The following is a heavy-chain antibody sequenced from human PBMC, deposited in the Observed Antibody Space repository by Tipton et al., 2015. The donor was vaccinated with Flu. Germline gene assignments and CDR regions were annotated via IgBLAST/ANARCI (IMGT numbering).Heavy chain of an antibody. J-gene: IGHJ4*02. CDR1: GFTVISNY. D-gene: IGHD3-10*01. Sequence: VQLVQSGGGLIQPGGSLRLSCAASGFTVISNYMSWVRQAPGKGLEWVSVIYTGGSTYYADSVKGRFTISRDNSKNTLYLQMNSLGVEDTAVYYCARDGPYTIRGLPRRPYWGQGTLVTVSS. CDR3: ARDGPYTIRGLPRRPY. V-gene: IGHV3-66*03. CDR2: IYTGGST.